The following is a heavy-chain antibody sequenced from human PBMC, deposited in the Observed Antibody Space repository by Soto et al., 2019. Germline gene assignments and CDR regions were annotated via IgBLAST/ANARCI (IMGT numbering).Heavy chain of an antibody. CDR3: ARDRQLIQDWLDP. J-gene: IGHJ5*02. D-gene: IGHD1-1*01. CDR1: GFTFSSYN. V-gene: IGHV3-21*01. CDR2: ITDTSTYI. Sequence: GGSLRLSCAASGFTFSSYNMNWARQAPGKGLEWVSSITDTSTYIFYAGSVRGRFTISRDNAKNSLYLQMNSLRAEDTAVYYCARDRQLIQDWLDPWGRGTLVTVSS.